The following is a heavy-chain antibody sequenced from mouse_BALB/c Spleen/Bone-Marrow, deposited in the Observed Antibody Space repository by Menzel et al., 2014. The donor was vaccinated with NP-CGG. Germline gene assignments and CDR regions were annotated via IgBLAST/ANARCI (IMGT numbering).Heavy chain of an antibody. J-gene: IGHJ2*01. CDR3: ARGGISIDY. V-gene: IGHV1-80*01. CDR1: GYAFSLYW. Sequence: QVQLKQSGAELVRPGSSVKISCKASGYAFSLYWVNWVKRRPGQGLEWIGQIYPGDDDTDYNGKFKGKATLTADRSSSTAYMQLGSLTSEDSAVYFCARGGISIDYWGHGTTLTVSS. CDR2: IYPGDDDT.